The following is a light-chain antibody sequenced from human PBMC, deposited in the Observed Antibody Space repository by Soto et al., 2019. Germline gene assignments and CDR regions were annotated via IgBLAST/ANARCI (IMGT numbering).Light chain of an antibody. CDR1: PSVSST. V-gene: IGKV3-15*01. CDR2: GAS. Sequence: EIVITQSPATPSVSPGERATPPRRASPSVSSTLAWYQQKPGQAPRLLIYGASTRATGIPARFSGSGSGTEFTLTISSLQSEDFAVYYCQQYNNWPPITFGQGTRLEIK. CDR3: QQYNNWPPIT. J-gene: IGKJ5*01.